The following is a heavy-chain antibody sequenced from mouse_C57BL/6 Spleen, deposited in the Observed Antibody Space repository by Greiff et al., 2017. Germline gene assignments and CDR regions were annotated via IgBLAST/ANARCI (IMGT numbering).Heavy chain of an antibody. Sequence: QVQLQQSGAELVRPGASVTLSCKASGYTFTDYEMHWVKQTPVHGLEWIGAIDPETGGTAYNQKFKGKAILTADKYSSTAYMERRSLTAEDSAVYYCTREFITTVERYFDVWGTGTTVTVSS. J-gene: IGHJ1*03. CDR3: TREFITTVERYFDV. V-gene: IGHV1-15*01. CDR1: GYTFTDYE. CDR2: IDPETGGT. D-gene: IGHD1-1*01.